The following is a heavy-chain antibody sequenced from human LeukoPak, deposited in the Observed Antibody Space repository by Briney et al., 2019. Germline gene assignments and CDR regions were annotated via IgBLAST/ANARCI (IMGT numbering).Heavy chain of an antibody. CDR2: IHSDGRT. CDR1: GGSIRDSRT. D-gene: IGHD6-25*01. CDR3: ARVLTAAGLDF. J-gene: IGHJ4*02. Sequence: PSETLSLTCTVSGGSIRDSRTWGWVRQPPGEGLERIANIHSDGRTAPKASLKSRLTLSLDTSTNQFSLRLTSVAAADTAFYYCARVLTAAGLDFWGQGILVTISS. V-gene: IGHV4-39*07.